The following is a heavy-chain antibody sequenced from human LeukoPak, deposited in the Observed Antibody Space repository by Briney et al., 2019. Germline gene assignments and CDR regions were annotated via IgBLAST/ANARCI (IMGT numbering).Heavy chain of an antibody. J-gene: IGHJ5*02. Sequence: ASVKVSCKASGGTFSSYAISWVRQAPGQGLEWMGRIIPIFGTANYAQKFKGRVTITTDESTSTAYMELSSLRSEDTAVYYCARDRANLHWFDPWGQGTLVTVSS. CDR3: ARDRANLHWFDP. D-gene: IGHD4/OR15-4a*01. V-gene: IGHV1-69*05. CDR1: GGTFSSYA. CDR2: IIPIFGTA.